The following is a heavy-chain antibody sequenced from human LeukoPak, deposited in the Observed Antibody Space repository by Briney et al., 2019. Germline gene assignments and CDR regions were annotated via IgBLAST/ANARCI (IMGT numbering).Heavy chain of an antibody. V-gene: IGHV3-7*04. D-gene: IGHD5-12*01. CDR1: GFTFSRFW. Sequence: GGSLRLSCAASGFTFSRFWMSWVRQAPGKGLEWVANIKQDGSEKYYVDSVKGRFTISRDNAKNSLYLQMNSLRAEDTAVFYCARDGTYTGHDPDFDIWGQGTLVTASS. J-gene: IGHJ4*02. CDR3: ARDGTYTGHDPDFDI. CDR2: IKQDGSEK.